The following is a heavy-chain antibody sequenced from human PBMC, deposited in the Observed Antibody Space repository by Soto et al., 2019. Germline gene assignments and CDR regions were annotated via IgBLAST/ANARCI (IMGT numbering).Heavy chain of an antibody. Sequence: PGGSLRLSCAASGFTVSSNFMNWVRQAPGKGLEWLSVIFPGGSTYYADSMKGRFTISRDNAKNSLYLQMNSLRAEDTAVYYCARFYYDSSGYLPSPYYYYYGMDVWGQGTTVTVSS. CDR1: GFTVSSNF. CDR2: IFPGGST. V-gene: IGHV3-66*01. CDR3: ARFYYDSSGYLPSPYYYYYGMDV. J-gene: IGHJ6*02. D-gene: IGHD3-22*01.